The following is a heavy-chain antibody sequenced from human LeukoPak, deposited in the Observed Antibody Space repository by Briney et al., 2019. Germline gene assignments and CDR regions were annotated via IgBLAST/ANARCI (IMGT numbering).Heavy chain of an antibody. Sequence: GGSLRLSCAASGFTFSIYSMNWVRQAPGKGLEWVSSISSSTDINYADSVQGRFTISRDNAKNSMYLQMNSLRAEDTAVYYCARDYHGSGTYFGNFDYWGQGTLVTVSS. CDR3: ARDYHGSGTYFGNFDY. J-gene: IGHJ4*02. D-gene: IGHD3-10*01. CDR2: ISSSTDI. CDR1: GFTFSIYS. V-gene: IGHV3-21*01.